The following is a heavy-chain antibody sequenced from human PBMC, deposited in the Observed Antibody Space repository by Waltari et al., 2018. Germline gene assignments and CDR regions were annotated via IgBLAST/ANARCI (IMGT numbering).Heavy chain of an antibody. CDR1: GFNFISYA. D-gene: IGHD3-22*01. Sequence: EVHLLESGGGLAQPGGSLRLSCAASGFNFISYAMSWVRQAPGKGREGASGIRDRGVITKYADSVKGRFTVSRDNSKNTVFLQLNSLRAEDTAIYYCARHLYSIDYLELGNWGQGTLVTVSS. J-gene: IGHJ4*02. CDR3: ARHLYSIDYLELGN. V-gene: IGHV3-23*01. CDR2: IRDRGVIT.